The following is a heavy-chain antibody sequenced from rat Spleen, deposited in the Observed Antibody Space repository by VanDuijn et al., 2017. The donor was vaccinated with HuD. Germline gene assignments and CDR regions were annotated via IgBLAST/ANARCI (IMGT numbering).Heavy chain of an antibody. D-gene: IGHD1-11*01. CDR2: ISTSGGST. CDR3: ASNYGGYFDD. J-gene: IGHJ2*01. V-gene: IGHV5-25*01. CDR1: GFTFSNYD. Sequence: EVQLVESGGGLVQPGRSLKLSCAASGFTFSNYDMAWVRQAPTKGLEWVASISTSGGSTYYRDSVKGRFTVSRDNAKSTLYLQMDSLRSEDTATYYCASNYGGYFDDWGQGVMVTVSS.